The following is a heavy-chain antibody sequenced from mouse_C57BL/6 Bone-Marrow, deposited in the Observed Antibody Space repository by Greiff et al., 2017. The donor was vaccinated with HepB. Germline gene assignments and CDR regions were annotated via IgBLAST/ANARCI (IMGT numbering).Heavy chain of an antibody. CDR3: ASSLWDVSFAY. CDR1: GFTFSSYA. Sequence: EVQLVESGGGLVKPGGSLKLSCAASGFTFSSYAMSWVRQTPEKRLEWVATISDGGSYTYYPDNVKGRFTISRDNAKNNLYLQMSHLKSEDTAMYYCASSLWDVSFAYWGQGTLVTVSA. CDR2: ISDGGSYT. V-gene: IGHV5-4*01. J-gene: IGHJ3*01. D-gene: IGHD4-1*01.